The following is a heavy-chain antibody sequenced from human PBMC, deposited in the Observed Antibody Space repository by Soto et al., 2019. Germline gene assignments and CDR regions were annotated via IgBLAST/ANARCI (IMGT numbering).Heavy chain of an antibody. CDR2: INGEGSST. Sequence: GGSLRLSCAASGFTFGTYSMHWVRQAPGKGLVWVSRINGEGSSTGYADSVKGRFTISRDNTKNTLSLQMNSLRAEDTAVYYCSCRYCSSTSCYYYWGQGTLVTVSS. J-gene: IGHJ4*02. D-gene: IGHD2-2*01. CDR3: SCRYCSSTSCYYY. V-gene: IGHV3-74*01. CDR1: GFTFGTYS.